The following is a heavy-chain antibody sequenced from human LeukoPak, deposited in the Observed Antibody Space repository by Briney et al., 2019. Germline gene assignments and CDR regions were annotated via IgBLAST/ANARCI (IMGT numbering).Heavy chain of an antibody. V-gene: IGHV3-30*02. J-gene: IGHJ4*02. D-gene: IGHD6-19*01. CDR3: AKDGDGWYFGFDY. CDR2: IRYDGSNK. Sequence: GGSLRLSCAASGFTFSSYAMSWVRQAPGKGLEWVAFIRYDGSNKYYADSVKGRFTISRDNSKNTLYLQMNSLRAEDTAVYYCAKDGDGWYFGFDYWGQGTLVTVSS. CDR1: GFTFSSYA.